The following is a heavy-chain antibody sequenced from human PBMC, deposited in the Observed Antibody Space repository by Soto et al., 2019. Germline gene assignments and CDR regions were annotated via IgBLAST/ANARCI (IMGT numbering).Heavy chain of an antibody. Sequence: GGSLRLSCAASGFTFSSYAMHWVRQAPGKGLEWVAVISYDGSNKYYADSVKGRFTISRDNSKNTLYLQMNSLRAEDTAVYYCARDRHYYDSSGFGFDYWGQGTLVTVSS. D-gene: IGHD3-22*01. CDR3: ARDRHYYDSSGFGFDY. CDR2: ISYDGSNK. V-gene: IGHV3-30*04. CDR1: GFTFSSYA. J-gene: IGHJ4*02.